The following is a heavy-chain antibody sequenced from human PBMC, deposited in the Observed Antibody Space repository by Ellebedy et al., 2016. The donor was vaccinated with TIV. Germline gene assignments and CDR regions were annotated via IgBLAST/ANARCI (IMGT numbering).Heavy chain of an antibody. CDR3: ASHRGFSSGWTFDY. CDR1: GVSMSSGDYF. V-gene: IGHV4-39*07. J-gene: IGHJ4*02. CDR2: VHHGGNS. Sequence: MPSETLSLTCTVSGVSMSSGDYFWGWIRQPPGKGPEWIDSVHHGGNSYYNPSVEGRITMSVDTSKNQFSLSLTSVTAADTALYFCASHRGFSSGWTFDYWGLGTLVSVSS. D-gene: IGHD6-19*01.